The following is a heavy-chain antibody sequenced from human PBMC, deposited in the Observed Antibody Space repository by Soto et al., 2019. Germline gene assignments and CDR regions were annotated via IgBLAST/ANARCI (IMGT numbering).Heavy chain of an antibody. CDR1: GGTFRSYA. J-gene: IGHJ6*02. V-gene: IGHV1-69*06. CDR3: ATVDISTWIDGMDV. CDR2: TFPMFGKA. D-gene: IGHD6-13*01. Sequence: QVQLVQSGAEVKKPGSSVKVSCKASGGTFRSYAISWVRQAPGQGLEWMGGTFPMFGKANYAQKFQGRVTISADKSTSTAYMELSSLTSEDTAVYYCATVDISTWIDGMDVWGQGTTVTVSS.